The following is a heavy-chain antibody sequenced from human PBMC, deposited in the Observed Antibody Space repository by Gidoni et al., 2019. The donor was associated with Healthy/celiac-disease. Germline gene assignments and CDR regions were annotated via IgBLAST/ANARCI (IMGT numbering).Heavy chain of an antibody. V-gene: IGHV4-39*01. Sequence: QLQLQESGPGLVKPSETLSLTCTVSGGSISSSSYYWGWIRQPPGKGLEWIGSIYYSGSTYYNPSLKSRVTISVDTSKNQFSLKLSSVTAADTAVYYCARQNIIVPAARDNWFDPWGQGTLVTVSS. J-gene: IGHJ5*02. CDR3: ARQNIIVPAARDNWFDP. CDR2: IYYSGST. D-gene: IGHD2-2*01. CDR1: GGSISSSSYY.